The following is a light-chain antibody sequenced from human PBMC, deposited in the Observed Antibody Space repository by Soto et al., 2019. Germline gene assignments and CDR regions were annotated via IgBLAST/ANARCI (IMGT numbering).Light chain of an antibody. CDR1: ETITNND. Sequence: EIVLMQSPDILSLPPGERATVSCRASETITNNDLAWYQQKPGQAPRLLLYGASTRPTGIPDRFSGSGSGTDFTLTIDRLEPEDFAVYFCHHYGSSPPYTFGQGTKLDIK. V-gene: IGKV3-20*01. CDR2: GAS. J-gene: IGKJ2*01. CDR3: HHYGSSPPYT.